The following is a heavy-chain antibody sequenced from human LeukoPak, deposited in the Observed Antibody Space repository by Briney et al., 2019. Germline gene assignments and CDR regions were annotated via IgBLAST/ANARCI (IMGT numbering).Heavy chain of an antibody. V-gene: IGHV3-33*01. J-gene: IGHJ4*01. Sequence: GGSLRLSCAASGFAFNTYAMHWVRQAPGKGLEWVTLIWHDGSHKFYIDSVRGRLTISRDNSKNTVYLQMNGLRAEDSAVYYCAREIFGSGSYPDYWGQEPWSPSPQ. CDR1: GFAFNTYA. CDR2: IWHDGSHK. CDR3: AREIFGSGSYPDY. D-gene: IGHD3-10*01.